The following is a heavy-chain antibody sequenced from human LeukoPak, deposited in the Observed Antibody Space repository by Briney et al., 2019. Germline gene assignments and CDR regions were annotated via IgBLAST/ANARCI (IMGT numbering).Heavy chain of an antibody. CDR3: ASFYCSGGSCYQYYYYYYMGV. Sequence: SETLSLTCTVSGGSISSSSYYWGWIRQPPGKGLEWIGIIYYSGSTYSNPSLKSRVTISVDTSKNQFSLKLSSVTAADTAVYYCASFYCSGGSCYQYYYYYYMGVWGKGTTVTISS. J-gene: IGHJ6*03. D-gene: IGHD2-15*01. CDR2: IYYSGST. CDR1: GGSISSSSYY. V-gene: IGHV4-39*01.